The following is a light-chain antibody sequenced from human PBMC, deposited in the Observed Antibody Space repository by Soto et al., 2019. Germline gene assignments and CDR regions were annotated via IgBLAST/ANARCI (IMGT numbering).Light chain of an antibody. V-gene: IGLV1-40*01. CDR2: ANS. Sequence: QSVLTQPPSVSGAPGQRVTISCTGSNSNIGAGYDVQWYQQLPGTAPKLLIYANSNRPSGVPDRLSGSKSGTSASLAITGLQAEDEADYYCTSHSRYRVLVFGGGTKVTVL. CDR3: TSHSRYRVLV. J-gene: IGLJ3*02. CDR1: NSNIGAGYD.